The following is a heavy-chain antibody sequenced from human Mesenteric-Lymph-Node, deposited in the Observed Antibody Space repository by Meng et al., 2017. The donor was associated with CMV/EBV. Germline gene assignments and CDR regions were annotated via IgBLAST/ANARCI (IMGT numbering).Heavy chain of an antibody. CDR3: AGTEFWSGGGYYVMDV. CDR1: GGKFRRYI. D-gene: IGHD3-3*01. Sequence: SVKVSCKASGGKFRRYIFNWVRQAPGQGLEWMGGIIPMFGTADYVQKLQGRVTITTDESTTTAYMELTSLRSEDTAVYYCAGTEFWSGGGYYVMDVWGQGTTVTVSS. J-gene: IGHJ6*02. CDR2: IIPMFGTA. V-gene: IGHV1-69*05.